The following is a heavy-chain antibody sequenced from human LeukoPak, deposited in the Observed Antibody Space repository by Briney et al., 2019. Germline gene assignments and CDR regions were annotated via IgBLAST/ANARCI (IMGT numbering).Heavy chain of an antibody. V-gene: IGHV4-59*12. CDR1: GDSIINYF. Sequence: SETLSLTCTVSGDSIINYFWSWIRQPPGKGLEWIGYIYSSGSTNYNPSLKSRVTISVDTSKNQFSLKLSSVTAADTAVYYCARGREYCSGGSCYRYYYYYMDVWGKGTTVTVSS. CDR2: IYSSGST. CDR3: ARGREYCSGGSCYRYYYYYMDV. D-gene: IGHD2-15*01. J-gene: IGHJ6*03.